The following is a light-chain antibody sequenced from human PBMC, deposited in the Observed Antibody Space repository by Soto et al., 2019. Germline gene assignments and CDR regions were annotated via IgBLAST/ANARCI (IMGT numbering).Light chain of an antibody. V-gene: IGKV1-5*01. Sequence: DIQMTQSPSTRSASVGDRVTITCRASQSISSWLTWYQQKPGKAPKLLIYDASSLESGVPSRFSGSGSGTEFTLTISSLQPDDFATYYCQQYNSYPWTFGQGTKVEIK. CDR3: QQYNSYPWT. J-gene: IGKJ1*01. CDR2: DAS. CDR1: QSISSW.